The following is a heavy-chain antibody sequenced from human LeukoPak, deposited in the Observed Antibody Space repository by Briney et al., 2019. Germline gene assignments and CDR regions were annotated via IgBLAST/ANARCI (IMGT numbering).Heavy chain of an antibody. CDR1: GFTVSTKY. J-gene: IGHJ2*01. Sequence: PGGSLRLSCAASGFTVSTKYMNWVRQAPGKGLEWVSILYSGSDRYNAESVKGRFTISRESTTNTRFLHMNSLRAADPAVYYCARVGDHFHWYLDLWGRGTLVTVSS. V-gene: IGHV3-53*01. CDR2: LYSGSDR. CDR3: ARVGDHFHWYLDL.